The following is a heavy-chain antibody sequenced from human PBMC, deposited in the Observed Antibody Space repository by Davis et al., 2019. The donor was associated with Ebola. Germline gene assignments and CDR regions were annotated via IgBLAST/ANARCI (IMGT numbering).Heavy chain of an antibody. D-gene: IGHD2-2*01. CDR2: VHPSDSDT. V-gene: IGHV5-51*01. CDR3: AVASAYGPFDY. Sequence: GESLKISCTGSGYTFSGHWIGWVRQVPGKDLEWMGIVHPSDSDTRYSPSFQGQVTISADWSITTAYLQWNSLKPSDTAIYYCAVASAYGPFDYWGQGTLLTVSS. CDR1: GYTFSGHW. J-gene: IGHJ4*01.